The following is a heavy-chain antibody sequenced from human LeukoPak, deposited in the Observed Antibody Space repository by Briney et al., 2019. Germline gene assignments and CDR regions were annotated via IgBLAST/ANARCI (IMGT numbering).Heavy chain of an antibody. CDR2: ISSSSSTL. CDR3: AGQTGVDY. J-gene: IGHJ4*02. Sequence: GGSLRLSCAASGFTFSSYSMTWVRQAPGKGLEWVSYISSSSSTLYYADSVKGRFTISRDNAKNSLYLQMNSLRAEDTAVYYCAGQTGVDYWGQGTLVTVSS. V-gene: IGHV3-48*01. CDR1: GFTFSSYS.